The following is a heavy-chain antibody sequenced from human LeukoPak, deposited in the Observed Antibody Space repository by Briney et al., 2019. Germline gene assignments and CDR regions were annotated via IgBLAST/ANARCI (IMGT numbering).Heavy chain of an antibody. J-gene: IGHJ4*02. CDR1: GFMFSNYW. D-gene: IGHD3-10*01. CDR3: ARDSLIQHGSGSYWGFDY. CDR2: MKKDGSDK. V-gene: IGHV3-7*03. Sequence: GGSLRLSCAASGFMFSNYWMSWVRQAPGKGPEWVGDMKKDGSDKYYVGSVKGRFTISRDNAKNSLYLQMNSLRAEDTAVYYCARDSLIQHGSGSYWGFDYWGQGILVTVSS.